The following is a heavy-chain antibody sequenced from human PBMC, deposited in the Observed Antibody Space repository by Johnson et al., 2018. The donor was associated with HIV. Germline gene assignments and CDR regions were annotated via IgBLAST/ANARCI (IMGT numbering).Heavy chain of an antibody. Sequence: VQLVESGGGVVQPGGSLRLSCAASGFTVSSNYMSWVRQAPGKGLEWVSIIYSGGSTYYADSVKGRFTLSRDNSKNTLYLQMNSLRAEDTAVYYCAKDSQFFNYVRYDAFDIWGQGTMVTVSS. CDR3: AKDSQFFNYVRYDAFDI. V-gene: IGHV3-66*02. J-gene: IGHJ3*02. CDR2: IYSGGST. CDR1: GFTVSSNY. D-gene: IGHD4-11*01.